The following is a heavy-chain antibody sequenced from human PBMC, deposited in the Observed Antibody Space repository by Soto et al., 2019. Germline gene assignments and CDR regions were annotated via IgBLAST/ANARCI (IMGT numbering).Heavy chain of an antibody. D-gene: IGHD4-17*01. V-gene: IGHV3-20*04. CDR2: INRHGDST. CDR1: GFGFDEYG. Sequence: EVYLVESGGDVVRPGGSLRLSCAASGFGFDEYGMSWVRQGPGKGLEWVSGINRHGDSTGYADSVKGRFTISRDNANNSLYLQMNGLRAEDTAFYYCARDHRWGYEYGDYGDPWGQGTLVTVSS. J-gene: IGHJ5*02. CDR3: ARDHRWGYEYGDYGDP.